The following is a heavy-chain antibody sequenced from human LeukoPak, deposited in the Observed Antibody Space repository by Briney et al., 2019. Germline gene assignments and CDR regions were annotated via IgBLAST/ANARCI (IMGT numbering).Heavy chain of an antibody. J-gene: IGHJ4*02. CDR2: IYPGDSDT. CDR3: ARHKGVVGAYLFDY. D-gene: IGHD1-26*01. V-gene: IGHV5-51*01. CDR1: GYRLTSYW. Sequence: GESLKISCQGSGYRLTSYWIGWVRQMPGKGLEWVGIIYPGDSDTRYSPSFQGQVTISADKSISTAYLQWSSLKASDTAMYFCARHKGVVGAYLFDYWGQGTLVTVSS.